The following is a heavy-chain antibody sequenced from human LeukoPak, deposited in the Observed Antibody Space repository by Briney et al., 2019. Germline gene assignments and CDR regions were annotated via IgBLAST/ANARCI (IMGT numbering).Heavy chain of an antibody. D-gene: IGHD3-16*01. J-gene: IGHJ6*03. Sequence: ASVKVSCKASGGTFSSYAISWVRQAPGQGLEWMGGIIPISGTANYAQKFQGRVTITTDESASTAYMELSSLRSEDTAVYYCASLGGGYYYYYMDVWGKGTTVTVSS. CDR1: GGTFSSYA. CDR2: IIPISGTA. CDR3: ASLGGGYYYYYMDV. V-gene: IGHV1-69*05.